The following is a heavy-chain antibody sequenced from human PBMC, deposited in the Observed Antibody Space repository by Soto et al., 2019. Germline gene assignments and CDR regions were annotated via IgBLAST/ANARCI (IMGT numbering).Heavy chain of an antibody. CDR3: ACAAPGDS. J-gene: IGHJ4*02. D-gene: IGHD6-25*01. Sequence: LRLSCAASGFSFSDYYMSWIRQAPGKGLEWVSYISPNSGSANYSDSVKGRFTISRDNAKDSLYLQMNSLTAADTAVYYCACAAPGDSRGQGTLVTVYS. CDR2: ISPNSGSA. V-gene: IGHV3-11*06. CDR1: GFSFSDYY.